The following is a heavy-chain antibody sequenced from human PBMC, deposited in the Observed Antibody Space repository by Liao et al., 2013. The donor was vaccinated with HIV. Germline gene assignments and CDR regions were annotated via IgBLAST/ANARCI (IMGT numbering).Heavy chain of an antibody. Sequence: QVQLEQWGAGLLKPSETLSLTCAVYGGSFSGYYWSWIRQPPGKGLEWIGEINHSGSTNYNPSLKSRVTISVDTSKNQFSLKLSSVTAADTAVYYCAREGSLVALGRTVPFDSWGQGILVTVSS. CDR3: AREGSLVALGRTVPFDS. CDR2: INHSGST. CDR1: GGSFSGYY. D-gene: IGHD2-8*02. J-gene: IGHJ4*02. V-gene: IGHV4-34*01.